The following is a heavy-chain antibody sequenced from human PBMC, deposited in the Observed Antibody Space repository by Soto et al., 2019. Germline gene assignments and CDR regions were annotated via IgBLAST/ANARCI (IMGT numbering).Heavy chain of an antibody. J-gene: IGHJ6*02. V-gene: IGHV1-2*04. CDR2: INPNSGGT. CDR3: ARYHATVTASYYYYGMDV. D-gene: IGHD4-4*01. CDR1: GYTFTGYY. Sequence: QVQLVQSGAEVKKPGASVKVSRKASGYTFTGYYMHWVRQAPGQGLEWMGWINPNSGGTNYAQKFQGWVTMTRDTSISTAYMELSRLRSDDTAVYYSARYHATVTASYYYYGMDVWGQGTTVTVSS.